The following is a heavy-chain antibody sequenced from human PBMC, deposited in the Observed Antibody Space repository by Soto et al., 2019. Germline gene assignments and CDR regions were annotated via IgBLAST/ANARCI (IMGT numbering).Heavy chain of an antibody. V-gene: IGHV2-5*02. CDR1: GFSLSTSGVG. Sequence: QITLKESGPTLVKPTQTLTLTCTFSGFSLSTSGVGVGWVRQPPGKALEWLALIYWDDDKRYSPSLKSRLTTTTDTPKNQVVLTMTNMDPVDTATYYCAPRPFSSGWYVFDYWGQGTLVSVSS. CDR3: APRPFSSGWYVFDY. J-gene: IGHJ4*02. D-gene: IGHD6-19*01. CDR2: IYWDDDK.